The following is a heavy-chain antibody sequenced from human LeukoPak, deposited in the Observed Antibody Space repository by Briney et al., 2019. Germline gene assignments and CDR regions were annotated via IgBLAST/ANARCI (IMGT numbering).Heavy chain of an antibody. D-gene: IGHD3-22*01. CDR2: IYHSGST. J-gene: IGHJ5*02. Sequence: PSETLSLTCAVSGGSISSSNWWSWVRQPPGKGLEWIGEIYHSGSTNYNPSLKSRVTISVDTSKNQFSLKLSSVTAADTAVYYCARGPENQYYYDSWNWFDPWGQGTLVTVSS. CDR3: ARGPENQYYYDSWNWFDP. CDR1: GGSISSSNW. V-gene: IGHV4-4*02.